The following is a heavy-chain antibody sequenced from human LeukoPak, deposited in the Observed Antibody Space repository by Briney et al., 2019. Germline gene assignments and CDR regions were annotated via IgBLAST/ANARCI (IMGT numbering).Heavy chain of an antibody. V-gene: IGHV3-7*05. D-gene: IGHD6-19*01. CDR1: GFTFSNYW. Sequence: PGGSLRLSCADSGFTFSNYWMGWVRQAPGKGLEWVANINQDGSEKYYVDSVKGRFTISRDNPKNPLFLQMNSLRVEDTAVYYCARVDRFINGWYEYWGQGTLVTVSS. CDR3: ARVDRFINGWYEY. CDR2: INQDGSEK. J-gene: IGHJ4*02.